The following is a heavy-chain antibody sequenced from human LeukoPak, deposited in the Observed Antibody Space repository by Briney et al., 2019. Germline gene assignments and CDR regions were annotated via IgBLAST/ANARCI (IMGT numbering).Heavy chain of an antibody. Sequence: ASVKVSCKASGYTFTGYYMHWVRQAPGRGLEWMGWINPNSGGTNYAQKFQGRVTMTRDTSISTAYMELSGLRSDDTAVYYCARESADYYDSSGYYYLVYYFDYWGQGTLVTVSS. V-gene: IGHV1-2*02. CDR2: INPNSGGT. CDR3: ARESADYYDSSGYYYLVYYFDY. CDR1: GYTFTGYY. D-gene: IGHD3-22*01. J-gene: IGHJ4*02.